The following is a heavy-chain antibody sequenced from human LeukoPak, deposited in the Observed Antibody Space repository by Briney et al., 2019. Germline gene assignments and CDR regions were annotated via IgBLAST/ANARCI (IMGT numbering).Heavy chain of an antibody. D-gene: IGHD3-22*01. J-gene: IGHJ3*02. CDR2: IYYSGST. V-gene: IGHV4-61*01. Sequence: SETLSLTSTVSGDSVSSANYYWSWIRQPPGQGLVWIGYIYYSGSTNYTPSLKSRVTISVDTSKNQFSLKLSSVTAADTAVYYCARDSGYGSSGLDAFDIWGQGTMVTVSS. CDR3: ARDSGYGSSGLDAFDI. CDR1: GDSVSSANYY.